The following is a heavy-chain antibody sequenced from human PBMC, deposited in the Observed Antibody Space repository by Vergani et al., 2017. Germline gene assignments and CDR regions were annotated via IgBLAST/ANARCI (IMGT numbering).Heavy chain of an antibody. D-gene: IGHD5-24*01. Sequence: QVQLAQSGAEVKKPGSSVKVSCKASGGTFSSFAISWVRQAPGQGLEWMGGIIPIFGTANYAQKFQGRVTITADESTSTAYMGLSSLRSEDTAVYYCARGMGDGYNFPYYYGMDVWGQGTTVTVSS. CDR2: IIPIFGTA. CDR3: ARGMGDGYNFPYYYGMDV. CDR1: GGTFSSFA. J-gene: IGHJ6*02. V-gene: IGHV1-69*12.